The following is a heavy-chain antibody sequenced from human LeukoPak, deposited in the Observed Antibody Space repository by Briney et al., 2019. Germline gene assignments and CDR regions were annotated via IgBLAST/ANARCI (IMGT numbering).Heavy chain of an antibody. CDR2: IYTSGST. CDR1: GGSLSRYY. Sequence: SETLSLTCTVSGGSLSRYYWSWIRQPAGKGLEWIGRIYTSGSTNYNPSLKSRVTMSVDTSKNQFSLKLSSVTAADTAVYYCARSLDYYDSSGYYDAFDIWGQGTMVTVSS. J-gene: IGHJ3*02. D-gene: IGHD3-22*01. V-gene: IGHV4-4*07. CDR3: ARSLDYYDSSGYYDAFDI.